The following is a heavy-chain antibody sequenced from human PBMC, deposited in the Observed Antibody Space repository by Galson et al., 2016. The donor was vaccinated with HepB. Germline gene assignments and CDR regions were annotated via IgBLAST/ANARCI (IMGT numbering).Heavy chain of an antibody. CDR3: AKDATAAEGVWDFDH. J-gene: IGHJ4*02. V-gene: IGHV3-23*01. Sequence: SLRLSCAASGFTFRPFAMAWVRQAPGKGLECVADIAGSREPINYAESVKGRFTVWKDNAKSIMYLQMNNLRVEDTAVYYCAKDATAAEGVWDFDHWGPGTRVTVSS. D-gene: IGHD6-25*01. CDR2: IAGSREPI. CDR1: GFTFRPFA.